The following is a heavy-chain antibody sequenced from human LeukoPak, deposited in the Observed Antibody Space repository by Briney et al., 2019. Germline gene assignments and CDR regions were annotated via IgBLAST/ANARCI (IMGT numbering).Heavy chain of an antibody. CDR1: GGSISSDRHY. Sequence: SETLSLTCTVSGGSISSDRHYWSWIRQPAGKGPEWIGRISPTGSTNYNPSLKSRVTMSVDTSKNQFSLKLTSVTAADTAVYYCARLVGSSWYREVLRGRDYWGQGTLVTVSS. V-gene: IGHV4-61*02. CDR3: ARLVGSSWYREVLRGRDY. CDR2: ISPTGST. J-gene: IGHJ4*02. D-gene: IGHD6-13*01.